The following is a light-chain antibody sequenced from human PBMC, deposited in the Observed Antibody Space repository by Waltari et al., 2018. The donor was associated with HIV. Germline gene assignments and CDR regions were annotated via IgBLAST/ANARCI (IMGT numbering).Light chain of an antibody. J-gene: IGLJ2*01. CDR2: GNS. CDR1: CSKFGARYD. V-gene: IGLV1-40*01. CDR3: QSYDSNLSGL. Sequence: QSALRHHTSVLAARGPGATSADPGRCSKFGARYDVHWYQQVPGRAPKVVIYGNSNRPSGVPDRFSGSKSGSSASLVITGLQSEDEADYYCQSYDSNLSGLFGGGTKVTVL.